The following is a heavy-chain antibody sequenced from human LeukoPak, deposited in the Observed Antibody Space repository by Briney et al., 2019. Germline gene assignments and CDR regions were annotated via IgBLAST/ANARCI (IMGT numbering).Heavy chain of an antibody. Sequence: SETLSLTCTVSGGSISSYYWSWIRQPPGEGLEWIGYIYYSGSTNYNPSLKSRVTISVDTSKNQFSLKLSSVTAADTAVYYCARDSVRGVITNWFDPWGQGTLVTVSS. CDR3: ARDSVRGVITNWFDP. V-gene: IGHV4-59*01. D-gene: IGHD3-10*01. J-gene: IGHJ5*02. CDR1: GGSISSYY. CDR2: IYYSGST.